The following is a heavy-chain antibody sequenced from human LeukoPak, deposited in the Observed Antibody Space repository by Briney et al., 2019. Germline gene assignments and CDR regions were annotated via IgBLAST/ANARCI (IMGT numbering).Heavy chain of an antibody. D-gene: IGHD6-19*01. CDR1: GDSVSSNSAA. CDR2: TYYRSKRYN. J-gene: IGHJ6*02. V-gene: IGHV6-1*01. Sequence: SQTLSLTYAISGDSVSSNSAAWNWITQSPARGLEWLGRTYYRSKRYNDYAVAVKSRITINPATSKNKFSLQLNSVTPEDRAVYYCARGGPPVYSSGWYYYYGMDVWGQGTTVTVSS. CDR3: ARGGPPVYSSGWYYYYGMDV.